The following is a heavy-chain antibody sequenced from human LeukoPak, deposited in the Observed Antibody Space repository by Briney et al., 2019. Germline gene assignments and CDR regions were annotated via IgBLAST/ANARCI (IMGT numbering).Heavy chain of an antibody. CDR1: GFTFGDYA. D-gene: IGHD6-19*01. J-gene: IGHJ4*02. CDR2: IRSKAYGGTT. CDR3: TIDSRPIPFGGWHDY. V-gene: IGHV3-49*04. Sequence: PGGSLRLSCTASGFTFGDYAMSWVRQAPGKGLEWVGFIRSKAYGGTTEYAASVKGRFTISRDDSESIAYLQMNSLKTEDTAVYYCTIDSRPIPFGGWHDYWCQGTLVTVSS.